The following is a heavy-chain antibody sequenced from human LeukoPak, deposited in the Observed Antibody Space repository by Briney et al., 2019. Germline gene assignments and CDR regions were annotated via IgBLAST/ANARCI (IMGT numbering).Heavy chain of an antibody. D-gene: IGHD3-10*01. J-gene: IGHJ4*02. V-gene: IGHV3-30*02. Sequence: PGGSLRLSCAASGFTFSSYGMHWVRQAPGKGLEWVAFIRYDGSNKYYADSVKGRFTISRDNAKNSLYLQMNSLRAEDTAVYYCARDKGGTGGFDYWGQGTLVTVSS. CDR1: GFTFSSYG. CDR3: ARDKGGTGGFDY. CDR2: IRYDGSNK.